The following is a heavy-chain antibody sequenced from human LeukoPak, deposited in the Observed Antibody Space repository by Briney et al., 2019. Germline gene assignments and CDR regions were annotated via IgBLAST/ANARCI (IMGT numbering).Heavy chain of an antibody. Sequence: PGGSLRLSCAASGFTFTTYAMNWVRQAPGKGLXXXXXISGSGDNTYXXXXVXXXXTISRDNSKNTLYLQMNSLRADDTAVYYCANWKSGTGNFFDDWGQGTLVTVSS. D-gene: IGHD1-1*01. CDR2: ISGSGDNT. CDR1: GFTFTTYA. CDR3: ANWKSGTGNFFDD. J-gene: IGHJ4*02. V-gene: IGHV3-23*01.